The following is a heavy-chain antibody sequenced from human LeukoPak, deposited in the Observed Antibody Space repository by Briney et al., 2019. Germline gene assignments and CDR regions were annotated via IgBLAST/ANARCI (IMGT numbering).Heavy chain of an antibody. CDR3: ARANFLYCSSINCLFDY. CDR1: GYTFTDYY. Sequence: ASVKVSFKASGYTFTDYYMHWVRQAPGQGLEWMTWINPNSGDTYYAQKFQGRVTMTRDTSISTAYMELSWLRSDDTAVYYCARANFLYCSSINCLFDYWGQGTLVTVSS. V-gene: IGHV1-2*02. CDR2: INPNSGDT. D-gene: IGHD2-2*01. J-gene: IGHJ4*02.